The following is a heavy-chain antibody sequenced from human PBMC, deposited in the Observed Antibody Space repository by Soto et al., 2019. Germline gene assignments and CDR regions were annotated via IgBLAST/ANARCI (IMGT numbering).Heavy chain of an antibody. J-gene: IGHJ6*02. CDR2: ISYDGSDK. CDR1: GVTFSNYA. CDR3: ARDTGPNGYNYYYFGMDV. Sequence: GGSLRLSCAAFGVTFSNYAMHWVRQAPGKGLEWVAVISYDGSDKYNANSVKGRFTISRDNSKNTLYLQMNSLRAEDTAVYYCARDTGPNGYNYYYFGMDVWGQGTTVTVSS. D-gene: IGHD5-18*01. V-gene: IGHV3-30-3*01.